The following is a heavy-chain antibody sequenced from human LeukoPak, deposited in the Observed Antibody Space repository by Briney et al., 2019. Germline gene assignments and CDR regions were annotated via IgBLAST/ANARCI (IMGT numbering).Heavy chain of an antibody. D-gene: IGHD6-19*01. J-gene: IGHJ4*02. CDR2: ISGSGGST. Sequence: GSLRLSYAASEFTFSSYAMSWVRQAPGKGLEWVSAISGSGGSTYYADSVKGRFTISRDNSKNTLYLQMNSLRAEDTAVYYCAKDPVRLAEAGTPIDYWGQGTLVTVSS. CDR3: AKDPVRLAEAGTPIDY. CDR1: EFTFSSYA. V-gene: IGHV3-23*01.